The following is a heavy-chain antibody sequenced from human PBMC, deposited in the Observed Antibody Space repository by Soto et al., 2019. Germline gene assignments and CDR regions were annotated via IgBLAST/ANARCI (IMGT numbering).Heavy chain of an antibody. D-gene: IGHD1-26*01. CDR1: GFPFSVYW. Sequence: EVQLVESGGGLVQPGGSLRLSCAASGFPFSVYWMHWVRQATGKGLVWVSLINSDGSNTRYAASVKGRFTISRDNAKNTLYLQVSSLRAEDTAVYYCATVGTLWELLSWGQGTLVTVSS. CDR3: ATVGTLWELLS. CDR2: INSDGSNT. J-gene: IGHJ4*02. V-gene: IGHV3-74*01.